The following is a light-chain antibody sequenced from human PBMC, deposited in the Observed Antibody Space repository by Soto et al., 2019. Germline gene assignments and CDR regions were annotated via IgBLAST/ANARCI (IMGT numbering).Light chain of an antibody. Sequence: DIVMTQSPDSLAVSLGERATINCKSSQSLLYTSDNKNYLAWYQQKPGQAPRLLIYWASSRHSGVPDRFSGSGSGTDFTLTISSLQAEDVAVYYCQQYYSSPWTFGNGTKVEI. CDR3: QQYYSSPWT. V-gene: IGKV4-1*01. J-gene: IGKJ1*01. CDR1: QSLLYTSDNKNY. CDR2: WAS.